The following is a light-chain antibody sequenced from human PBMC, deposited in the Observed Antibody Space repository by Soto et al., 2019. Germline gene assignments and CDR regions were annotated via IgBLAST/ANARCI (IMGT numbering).Light chain of an antibody. V-gene: IGKV3-15*01. J-gene: IGKJ4*01. CDR2: DAS. Sequence: EIMMTQSPATLSVSPGDRATLSCRASQSVSSNLAWYQQIPGQAPRLLIYDASTRATGIPARFGGSGSGTEFTLTISSLQSEDFAVYYCQQYNNWPPLTFGGGTKVELK. CDR3: QQYNNWPPLT. CDR1: QSVSSN.